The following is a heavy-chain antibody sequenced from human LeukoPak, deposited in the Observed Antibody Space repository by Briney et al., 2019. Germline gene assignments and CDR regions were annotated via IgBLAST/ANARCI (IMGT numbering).Heavy chain of an antibody. CDR3: ASTHWYSSGYPYFGY. CDR2: IDPSDSYT. J-gene: IGHJ4*02. CDR1: GYSFTSYW. V-gene: IGHV5-10-1*01. Sequence: GESLKISCKGSGYSFTSYWIAWVRQMPGKGLEWMGRIDPSDSYTNYSPSFQGHVTISADKSISTAYLQWSSLKASDTAMYYCASTHWYSSGYPYFGYWGQGTLVTVSS. D-gene: IGHD6-19*01.